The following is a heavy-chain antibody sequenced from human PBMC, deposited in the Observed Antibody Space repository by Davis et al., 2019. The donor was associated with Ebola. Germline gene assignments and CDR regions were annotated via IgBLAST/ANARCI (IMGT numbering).Heavy chain of an antibody. CDR1: GFTFSSYS. CDR2: IYYSGST. D-gene: IGHD3-3*01. J-gene: IGHJ6*02. CDR3: ARVLGFGVVIKYYYYGMDV. V-gene: IGHV4-59*12. Sequence: ESLKISCAASGFTFSSYSMNWIRQPPEKGLEWVGYIYYSGSTNCNPSLKSRVTISVDKSKNQFSLKLSSVTAADTAVYYCARVLGFGVVIKYYYYGMDVWGQGTTVTVSS.